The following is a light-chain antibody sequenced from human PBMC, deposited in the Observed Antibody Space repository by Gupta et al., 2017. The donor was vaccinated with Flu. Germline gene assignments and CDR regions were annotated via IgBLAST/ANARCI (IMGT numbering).Light chain of an antibody. Sequence: SVLTQPPSASGTPGQRVTTSCSGSSSNIGSNTVYWYQQLPGTAPKLLIYSNNQRPSGVPDRFSGSKSGTSASLAISGLQSEDEADYYCAAWDDSLNGVVFGGGTKLTVL. V-gene: IGLV1-44*01. CDR2: SNN. J-gene: IGLJ2*01. CDR1: SSNIGSNT. CDR3: AAWDDSLNGVV.